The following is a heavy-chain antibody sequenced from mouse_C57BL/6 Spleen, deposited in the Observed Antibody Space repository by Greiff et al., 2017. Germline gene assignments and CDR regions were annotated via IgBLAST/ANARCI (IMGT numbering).Heavy chain of an antibody. D-gene: IGHD1-1*01. CDR2: IYPGDGDT. Sequence: LVESGPELVKPGASVKISCKASGYAFSSSWMNWVKQRPGKGLEWIGRIYPGDGDTNYNGKFKGKATLTADKSSSTAYMQLSSLASEDSAVYFCARDYYGSAYYFDYWGQGTTLTVSS. CDR1: GYAFSSSW. CDR3: ARDYYGSAYYFDY. V-gene: IGHV1-82*01. J-gene: IGHJ2*01.